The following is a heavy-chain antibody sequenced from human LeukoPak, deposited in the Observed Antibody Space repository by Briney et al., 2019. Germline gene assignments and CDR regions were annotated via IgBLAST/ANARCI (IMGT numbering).Heavy chain of an antibody. D-gene: IGHD3-22*01. CDR1: GGSISSGGYY. CDR3: ARTYYDSSGYRQDAFGI. CDR2: IYYSGST. Sequence: SQTLSLTCTVSGGSISSGGYYWSWIRQHPGKGLEWIGYIYYSGSTYYNPSLKSRVTISVDTSKNQFSLKLSSVTAADTAVYYCARTYYDSSGYRQDAFGIWGQGTMVTVSS. V-gene: IGHV4-31*03. J-gene: IGHJ3*02.